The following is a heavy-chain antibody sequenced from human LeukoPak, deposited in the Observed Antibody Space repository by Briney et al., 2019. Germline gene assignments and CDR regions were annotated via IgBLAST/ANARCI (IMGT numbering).Heavy chain of an antibody. CDR1: GFTFSFSA. J-gene: IGHJ4*02. Sequence: GGSLRLSCAAPGFTFSFSAMTWVRQAPGKGLEWVSYIVGSSSTIYYADSVKGRFTISRDNAKNSLYLQMDSLRAEDTAVYYCATDSPETAAFDYWGQGTLVTVSS. CDR2: IVGSSSTI. D-gene: IGHD1-1*01. CDR3: ATDSPETAAFDY. V-gene: IGHV3-48*04.